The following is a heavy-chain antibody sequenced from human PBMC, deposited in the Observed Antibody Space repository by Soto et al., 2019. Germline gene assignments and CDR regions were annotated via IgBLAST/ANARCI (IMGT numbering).Heavy chain of an antibody. CDR1: GFTFSSYG. J-gene: IGHJ4*02. V-gene: IGHV3-30*18. D-gene: IGHD6-19*01. Sequence: GGSLRLSCAASGFTFSSYGMHWVRQAPGKGLECVAVISYDGSNKYYADSVKGRFTISRDNSKNTLYLQMNSRRAEDTAVYYCPKGAVADTVFDYWGQGTLVTVSS. CDR3: PKGAVADTVFDY. CDR2: ISYDGSNK.